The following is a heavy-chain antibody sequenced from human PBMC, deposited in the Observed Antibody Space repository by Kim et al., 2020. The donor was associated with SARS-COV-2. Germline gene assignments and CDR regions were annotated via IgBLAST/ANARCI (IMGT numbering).Heavy chain of an antibody. CDR2: INHSGST. Sequence: SETLSLTCAVYGGSFSGYYWSWIRQPPGKGLEWIGEINHSGSTNYNPSLKSRVTISVDTSKNQFSLKLSSVTAADTAVYYCARAFRTRYSGYDRGAFDIWGQGTMVTVSS. J-gene: IGHJ3*02. CDR3: ARAFRTRYSGYDRGAFDI. D-gene: IGHD5-12*01. V-gene: IGHV4-34*01. CDR1: GGSFSGYY.